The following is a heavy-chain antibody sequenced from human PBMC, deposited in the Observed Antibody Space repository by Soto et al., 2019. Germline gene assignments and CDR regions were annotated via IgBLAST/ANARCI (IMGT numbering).Heavy chain of an antibody. CDR2: IYYSGST. Sequence: SETLSLTCTVSGGSISISSYYWGWIRQPPGKGLEWIGSIYYSGSTYYNPSLRSRLTISADTSENQFSLRLQSVTAADTAVYYCAIQVARQHPDVLDIWVQGTMVXV. CDR3: AIQVARQHPDVLDI. D-gene: IGHD1-1*01. CDR1: GGSISISSYY. J-gene: IGHJ3*02. V-gene: IGHV4-39*01.